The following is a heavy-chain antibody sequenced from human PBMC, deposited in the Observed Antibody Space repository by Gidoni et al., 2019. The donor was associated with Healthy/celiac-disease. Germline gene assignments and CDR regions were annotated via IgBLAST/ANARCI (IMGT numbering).Heavy chain of an antibody. J-gene: IGHJ6*02. D-gene: IGHD3-3*01. CDR3: ARERISNDFWSGYDYYYGMDV. V-gene: IGHV3-30-3*01. CDR1: GFTFRSYA. Sequence: QVQLVASGGGVVQPGRSLRLSCAASGFTFRSYAMPWVRQAPGKGLEWVAVISYDGSNKYYADSVKGRFTISRDNSKNTLYLQMNSLRAEDTAVYYCARERISNDFWSGYDYYYGMDVWGQGTTVTVSS. CDR2: ISYDGSNK.